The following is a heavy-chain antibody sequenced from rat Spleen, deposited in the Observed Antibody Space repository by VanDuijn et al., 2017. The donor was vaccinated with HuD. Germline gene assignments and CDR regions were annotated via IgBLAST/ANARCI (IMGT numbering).Heavy chain of an antibody. J-gene: IGHJ2*01. CDR3: ARDKGLGALDF. Sequence: VQLKESGPGLVQPSQTLSLTCTVSGLSLTSNSVSWIRKPPGKGLEWMGVIGSGGSTAYNSALKSRLSISRDTSKSQVFLKMNSLQTEDTATYYCARDKGLGALDFWGQGVMVTVSS. CDR2: IGSGGST. V-gene: IGHV2-1*01. D-gene: IGHD5-1*01. CDR1: GLSLTSNS.